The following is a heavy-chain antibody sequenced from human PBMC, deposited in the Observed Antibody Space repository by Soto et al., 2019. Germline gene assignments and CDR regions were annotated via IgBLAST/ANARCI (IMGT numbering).Heavy chain of an antibody. J-gene: IGHJ4*02. D-gene: IGHD6-19*01. CDR3: ARYFRGSGRYFFDY. Sequence: PGGSLRLSCVASGFTFISSFMGWVRQAPGKGLEWVANINQDGGGTYYADSVEGRFTISRDNAKDSLYLQMISLRGEDTAVYYCARYFRGSGRYFFDYWGQGTLVTVSS. V-gene: IGHV3-7*03. CDR2: INQDGGGT. CDR1: GFTFISSF.